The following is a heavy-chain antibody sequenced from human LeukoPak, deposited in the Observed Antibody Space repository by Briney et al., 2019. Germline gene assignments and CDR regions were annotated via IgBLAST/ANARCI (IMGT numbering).Heavy chain of an antibody. Sequence: SETLSLTCTVSGGSISSYYWSWIRQPPGKGLEWIGYIYYSGSTNYNPSLKSRVTISVDTSKNQFSLKLSSVTAADTAVYYCARGWRSKGYVDYWGQGTLVTVSS. J-gene: IGHJ4*02. D-gene: IGHD3-16*01. V-gene: IGHV4-59*08. CDR2: IYYSGST. CDR3: ARGWRSKGYVDY. CDR1: GGSISSYY.